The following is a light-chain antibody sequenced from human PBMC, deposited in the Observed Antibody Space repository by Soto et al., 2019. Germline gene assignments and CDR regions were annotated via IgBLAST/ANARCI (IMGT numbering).Light chain of an antibody. J-gene: IGKJ2*01. V-gene: IGKV2-30*01. CDR1: QSLVFSDGNTY. CDR2: RIS. CDR3: MQGAGVYT. Sequence: DVVLTQSPLSLPVTLGQPASISCRSSQSLVFSDGNTYLNWFHQRPGQSPRRLIYRISVRDSGVPDRFSGSGSGTDFTLRISRVEAEDVGVYYCMQGAGVYTFGQGTKLEIK.